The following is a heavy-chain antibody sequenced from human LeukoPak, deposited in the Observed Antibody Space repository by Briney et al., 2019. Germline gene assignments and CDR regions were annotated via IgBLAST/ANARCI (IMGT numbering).Heavy chain of an antibody. Sequence: SVKVSCKASGGTFSSYAISWVRQAPGQGLEWMGGIIPIFGTANYAQKFQGRVTITADKSTSTAYMELSSLRSEDTAVYYCARDPVLRYFDWLKFEASRYYFDYWGQGTLVTVSS. D-gene: IGHD3-9*01. J-gene: IGHJ4*02. CDR3: ARDPVLRYFDWLKFEASRYYFDY. CDR2: IIPIFGTA. CDR1: GGTFSSYA. V-gene: IGHV1-69*06.